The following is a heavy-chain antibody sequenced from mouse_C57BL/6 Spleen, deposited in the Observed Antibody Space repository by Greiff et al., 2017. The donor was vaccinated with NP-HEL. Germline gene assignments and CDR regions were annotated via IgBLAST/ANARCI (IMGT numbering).Heavy chain of an antibody. CDR3: AGYGSGSAWFAY. D-gene: IGHD1-1*01. CDR2: IYPGDGDT. Sequence: VKLVESGPELVKPGASVKISCKASGYAFSSSWMNWVKQRPGKGLEWIGRIYPGDGDTNYNGKFKGQATLTADKSSSTAYMQLSSLTSEDSAVYFYAGYGSGSAWFAYWGQGTLVTVSA. CDR1: GYAFSSSW. J-gene: IGHJ3*01. V-gene: IGHV1-82*01.